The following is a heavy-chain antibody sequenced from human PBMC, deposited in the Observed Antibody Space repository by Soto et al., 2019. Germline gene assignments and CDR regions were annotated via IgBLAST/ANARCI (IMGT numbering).Heavy chain of an antibody. D-gene: IGHD3-10*01. CDR1: GFTFSSFW. CDR3: TSDRYPRFYHGSGSYPYY. Sequence: GGSLRLSCAASGFTFSSFWMSWVRQAPGKGLEWVANIKTDGSETHYVDSVKGRFTISRDNPKTSLFLQMDSLRVEDTAVYFCTSDRYPRFYHGSGSYPYYWGQGTPVTVSS. J-gene: IGHJ4*02. CDR2: IKTDGSET. V-gene: IGHV3-7*03.